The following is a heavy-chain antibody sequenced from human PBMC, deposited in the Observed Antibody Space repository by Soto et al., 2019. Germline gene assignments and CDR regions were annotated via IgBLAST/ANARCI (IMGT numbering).Heavy chain of an antibody. V-gene: IGHV6-1*01. CDR2: TYYRSKWYN. CDR1: GDSVSSNSAA. CDR3: ARDAVLGCTSGVCYASRGWFDP. Sequence: SQTLSLTCASSGDSVSSNSAAWNLIRQSPSRGLEWLGRTYYRSKWYNDYAVSVKSRITINPDTSKNQFSLQLNSVTPEDTAVYYCARDAVLGCTSGVCYASRGWFDPWGQGTLVTISS. J-gene: IGHJ5*02. D-gene: IGHD2-8*01.